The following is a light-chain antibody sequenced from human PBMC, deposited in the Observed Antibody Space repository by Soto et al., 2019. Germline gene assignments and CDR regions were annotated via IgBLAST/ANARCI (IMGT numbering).Light chain of an antibody. CDR3: QQRSNWPPWT. Sequence: EILFADSPATLAFSPLERGTLSFTASQSVSSYLAWYQQKPGQAPRLLIYDASNRATGIPARFSGSGSGTDFTLTISSLEPEDFAVYYCQQRSNWPPWTFGQGTKVDI. J-gene: IGKJ1*01. CDR1: QSVSSY. CDR2: DAS. V-gene: IGKV3-11*01.